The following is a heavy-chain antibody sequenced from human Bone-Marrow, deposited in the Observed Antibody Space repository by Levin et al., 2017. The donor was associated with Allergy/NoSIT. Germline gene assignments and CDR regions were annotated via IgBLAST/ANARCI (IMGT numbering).Heavy chain of an antibody. Sequence: ASVKVSCKASGYTFIGYYMHWVRQAPGRGLEWMGWINPDNGGTYYAEKFHGRIAMIRDTSINTVYMELSRLTSDDTAVYFCARGVGRTGIQARFFFWCDPWGQGTLVSVSS. J-gene: IGHJ5*02. D-gene: IGHD1-14*01. CDR1: GYTFIGYY. V-gene: IGHV1-2*02. CDR2: INPDNGGT. CDR3: ARGVGRTGIQARFFFWCDP.